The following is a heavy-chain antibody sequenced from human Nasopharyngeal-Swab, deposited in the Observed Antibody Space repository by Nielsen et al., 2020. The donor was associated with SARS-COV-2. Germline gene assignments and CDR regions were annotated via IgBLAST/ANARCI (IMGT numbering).Heavy chain of an antibody. CDR2: ISGDGGTT. Sequence: GGSLRLSCAASGFHLRSYAMHWIRQAQGKGLEYVSVISGDGGTTFYANSVKGRFTISRDNSKNTLYLQMGSLRPEDTAVYYCARALGGHPDSWGQGTLVTISS. J-gene: IGHJ5*01. D-gene: IGHD2-15*01. V-gene: IGHV3-64*01. CDR3: ARALGGHPDS. CDR1: GFHLRSYA.